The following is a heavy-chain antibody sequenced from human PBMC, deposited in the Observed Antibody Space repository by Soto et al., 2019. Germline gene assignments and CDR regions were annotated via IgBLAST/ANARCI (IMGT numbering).Heavy chain of an antibody. CDR1: GFTFSSYW. Sequence: EVQLVESGGGLVQPGGSLRLSCAASGFTFSSYWMHWVRQDPGKGLVWVSSIKTDGTATQYADLVKGRFTVSRDNAKNTLYLQMNSLRAEDTAVYYCAKDLSWGQCDYWGQGTLVTVSS. D-gene: IGHD3-16*01. V-gene: IGHV3-74*03. CDR2: IKTDGTAT. J-gene: IGHJ4*02. CDR3: AKDLSWGQCDY.